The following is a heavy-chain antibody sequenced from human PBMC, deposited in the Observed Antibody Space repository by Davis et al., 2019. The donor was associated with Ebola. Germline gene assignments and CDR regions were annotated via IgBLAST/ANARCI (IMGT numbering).Heavy chain of an antibody. V-gene: IGHV4-34*01. J-gene: IGHJ1*01. D-gene: IGHD6-19*01. CDR3: ARGWAVGRHFQH. CDR1: GGSFSGYY. Sequence: PGGSLRLSCAVYGGSFSGYYWSWIRQPPGKGLEWIGEINHSGSTNYNPSLKSRVTISVDTSKNQFSLKLSSVTAADTAVYYCARGWAVGRHFQHWGQGTLVTVSS. CDR2: INHSGST.